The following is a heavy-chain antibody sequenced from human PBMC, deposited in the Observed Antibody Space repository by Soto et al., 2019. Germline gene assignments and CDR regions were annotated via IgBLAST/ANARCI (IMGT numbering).Heavy chain of an antibody. V-gene: IGHV3-23*01. CDR2: ISDSRGGGT. Sequence: GGSLRLSCVGSGFTFSSFAMNWVRQAPGKGLEWVSTISDSRGGGTHYADSVKGRFTISRDNSKNTLYLQMDSLRAEDTAVYYCAGRIAVAGTLRKSYFDYWGQGTLVTVSS. CDR1: GFTFSSFA. J-gene: IGHJ4*02. CDR3: AGRIAVAGTLRKSYFDY. D-gene: IGHD6-19*01.